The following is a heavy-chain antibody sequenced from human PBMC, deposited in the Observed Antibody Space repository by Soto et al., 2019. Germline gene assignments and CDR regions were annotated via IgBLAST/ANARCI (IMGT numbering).Heavy chain of an antibody. Sequence: QEQLVESGGGVVQPGGSLRLSCAASGFTFSSYGMHWVRQAPGKGLDWVAVILTDGSWQSYADSVKGRFTISSDNSKNTQFLEMNSLGAGDTAVYYCARDDAFANDNCFDIWGQGTMVTVSS. CDR1: GFTFSSYG. CDR2: ILTDGSWQ. V-gene: IGHV3-33*01. CDR3: ARDDAFANDNCFDI. J-gene: IGHJ3*02. D-gene: IGHD1-1*01.